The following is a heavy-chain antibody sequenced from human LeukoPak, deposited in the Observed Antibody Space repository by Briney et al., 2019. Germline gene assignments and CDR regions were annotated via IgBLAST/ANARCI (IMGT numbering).Heavy chain of an antibody. CDR3: ARFEGGGSYYDSSAFDY. V-gene: IGHV4-34*01. D-gene: IGHD3-22*01. Sequence: SETLSLTCAVYGGSFSGYYWSWIRQPPGKGLEWIGEINHSGSTNYNPSLKSRVTIPVDTSKNQFSLKLSSVTAADTAVYYCARFEGGGSYYDSSAFDYWGQGTLVTVSS. CDR1: GGSFSGYY. CDR2: INHSGST. J-gene: IGHJ4*02.